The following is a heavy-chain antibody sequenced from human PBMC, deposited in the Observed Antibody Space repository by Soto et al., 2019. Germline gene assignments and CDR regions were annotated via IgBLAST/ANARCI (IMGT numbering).Heavy chain of an antibody. V-gene: IGHV3-23*01. CDR3: AREEGFYGNRFDY. D-gene: IGHD1-1*01. Sequence: GGSLRLSCAASGFTLSNYAMSWVRQAPGKGLEWVSASSGSGGSTYYADSVKGRFTISRDNSKNTLYLQMNSLRAEDTAVYYCAREEGFYGNRFDYWGQGTLVTVSS. J-gene: IGHJ4*02. CDR2: SSGSGGST. CDR1: GFTLSNYA.